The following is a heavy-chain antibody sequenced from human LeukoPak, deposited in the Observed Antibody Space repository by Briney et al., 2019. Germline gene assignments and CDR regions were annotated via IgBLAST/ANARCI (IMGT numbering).Heavy chain of an antibody. D-gene: IGHD4-23*01. J-gene: IGHJ5*02. CDR1: GFTFTTYS. CDR3: AKDVRRCNGGCT. Sequence: PGGSLRLSCAASGFTFTTYSFSWVRQAPGKGLEWVSGIRASGGDTFYADSVKGRFTISRDNSKNTLSLQMNSLRVEDTAIYYCAKDVRRCNGGCTWGQGTLVTVSS. CDR2: IRASGGDT. V-gene: IGHV3-23*01.